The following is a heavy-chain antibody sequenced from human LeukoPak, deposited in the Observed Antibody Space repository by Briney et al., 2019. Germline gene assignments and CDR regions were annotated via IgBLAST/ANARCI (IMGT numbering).Heavy chain of an antibody. CDR3: AKSRGSGSKMARGVNFDY. Sequence: GALRLSCAASGFTFSDYGMSWVRQAPGKGLEWVSTISDGGSITYYGDSVKGRFTISRDNSKNTLFLQMNSLRAEDTAVYYCAKSRGSGSKMARGVNFDYWGQGTLVTVSS. CDR1: GFTFSDYG. CDR2: ISDGGSIT. D-gene: IGHD3-10*01. J-gene: IGHJ4*02. V-gene: IGHV3-23*01.